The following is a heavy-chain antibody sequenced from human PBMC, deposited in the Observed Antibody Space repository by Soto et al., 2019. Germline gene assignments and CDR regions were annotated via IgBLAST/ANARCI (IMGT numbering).Heavy chain of an antibody. CDR1: GYNFITFA. Sequence: QVHLLQSGAEVKRPGASVKVSCKASGYNFITFAISWVRQAPGQGLEWMGWISAYSGHTDYAQKLQGRFSMTTDAATSKAHMDRRSLRSDDTAVYYCARVVGGTGYRYIDYWGQGTLVTVAS. V-gene: IGHV1-18*01. D-gene: IGHD5-12*01. CDR2: ISAYSGHT. J-gene: IGHJ4*02. CDR3: ARVVGGTGYRYIDY.